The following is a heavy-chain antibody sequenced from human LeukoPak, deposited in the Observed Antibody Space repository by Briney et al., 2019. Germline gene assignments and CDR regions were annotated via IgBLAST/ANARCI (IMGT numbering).Heavy chain of an antibody. Sequence: PSETLSLTCTVSGGSISSGSYYWSWIRQPAGKGLEWVGRIYTSGSTNYNPSLKSRVTISVDTSKNQFSLKLSSVTAADTAVYYCARETHDHPSSSWAPFDYWGQGTLVTVSS. CDR3: ARETHDHPSSSWAPFDY. V-gene: IGHV4-61*02. CDR1: GGSISSGSYY. J-gene: IGHJ4*02. CDR2: IYTSGST. D-gene: IGHD6-13*01.